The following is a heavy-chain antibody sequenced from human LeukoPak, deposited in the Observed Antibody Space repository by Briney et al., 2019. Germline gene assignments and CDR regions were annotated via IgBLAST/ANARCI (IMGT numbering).Heavy chain of an antibody. CDR3: ARVSFLGQWLVSRQHAFDI. J-gene: IGHJ3*02. D-gene: IGHD6-19*01. Sequence: GASVKVSCKASGGTFSSYAISWVRQAPGQGLEWMGGIIPIFGTANYAQKFQGRVTITADESTSTAYMELSSLRSDDTAVYYCARVSFLGQWLVSRQHAFDIWGQGTMVTVSS. CDR2: IIPIFGTA. V-gene: IGHV1-69*01. CDR1: GGTFSSYA.